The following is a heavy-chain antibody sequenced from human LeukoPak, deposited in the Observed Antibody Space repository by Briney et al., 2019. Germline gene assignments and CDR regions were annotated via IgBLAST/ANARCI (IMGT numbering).Heavy chain of an antibody. D-gene: IGHD2-21*02. CDR2: FDPEDGET. J-gene: IGHJ4*02. CDR1: GYTLTELL. V-gene: IGHV1-24*01. CDR3: ATGGLGCGGDCQSLIDY. Sequence: ASVKVSCKVSGYTLTELLMHGVGQAPGKGVAGMGSFDPEDGETIYAQKFQGRVTMTEDTSTDTAYMELSSLRSEDTAVYYCATGGLGCGGDCQSLIDYWGQASMVSVPS.